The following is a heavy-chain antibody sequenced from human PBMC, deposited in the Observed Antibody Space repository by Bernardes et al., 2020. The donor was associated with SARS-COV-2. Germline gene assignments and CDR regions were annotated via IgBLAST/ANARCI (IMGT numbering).Heavy chain of an antibody. Sequence: SETLSLTCTVSDGSVSSGSYYWSWIRQPPGKGLEWIGYIYYSGSTNYNPSLKSRVTISVDTSKNQFSLKLSSVTAADTAVYYCARTPNCSGGSCSLTFFDYWGQGTLVTVSS. CDR3: ARTPNCSGGSCSLTFFDY. J-gene: IGHJ4*02. V-gene: IGHV4-61*01. CDR2: IYYSGST. D-gene: IGHD2-15*01. CDR1: DGSVSSGSYY.